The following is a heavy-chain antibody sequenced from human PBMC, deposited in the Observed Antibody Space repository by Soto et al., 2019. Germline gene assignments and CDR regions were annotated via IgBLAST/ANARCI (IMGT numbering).Heavy chain of an antibody. CDR1: GGSFSGYY. CDR3: ARVEGGTGWFDP. CDR2: INHSGST. J-gene: IGHJ5*02. D-gene: IGHD1-7*01. V-gene: IGHV4-34*01. Sequence: QVQLQQWGAGLLKPSETLSLTCAVYGGSFSGYYWSWIRQPPGKGLEWIGEINHSGSTNYNPSLKSRVTISVDTSKNQFSLKLSSVTAADTAVYYCARVEGGTGWFDPWGQGTLVTVYS.